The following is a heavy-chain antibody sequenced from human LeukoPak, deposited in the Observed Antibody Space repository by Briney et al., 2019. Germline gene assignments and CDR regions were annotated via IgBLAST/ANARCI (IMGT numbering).Heavy chain of an antibody. V-gene: IGHV3-23*01. CDR3: AKELRGYSYGYEGAFDI. CDR1: GFTFSSYA. Sequence: QPGGSLRLSCAASGFTFSSYAMSWVRQAPGKGLERVSAISGSGGSTYYADSVKGRFTISRDNSKNTLYLQMNSLRAEDTAVYYCAKELRGYSYGYEGAFDIWGQGTMVTVSS. D-gene: IGHD5-18*01. CDR2: ISGSGGST. J-gene: IGHJ3*02.